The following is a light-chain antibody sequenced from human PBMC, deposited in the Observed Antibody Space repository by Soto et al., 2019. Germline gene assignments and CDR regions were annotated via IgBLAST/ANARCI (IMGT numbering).Light chain of an antibody. J-gene: IGLJ3*02. CDR3: SSYTSSNTLL. CDR1: SSDVGGYNF. Sequence: QLVLTQPASVSGSPGQSITISCTGTSSDVGGYNFVSWYQQHPGKAPELIIYDVSFRPSGVSIRFSGSKSGNTASLTVSGLQAEDEADYYCSSYTSSNTLLFGGGTKVTVL. CDR2: DVS. V-gene: IGLV2-14*03.